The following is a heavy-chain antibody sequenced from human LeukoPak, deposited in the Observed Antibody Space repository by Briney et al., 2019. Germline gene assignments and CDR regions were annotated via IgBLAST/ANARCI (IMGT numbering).Heavy chain of an antibody. J-gene: IGHJ4*02. CDR3: AKGDTAMAPNFDY. CDR1: GFTFSSCG. V-gene: IGHV3-23*01. CDR2: ITGSGGRT. D-gene: IGHD5-18*01. Sequence: GGSLRLSCAASGFTFSSCGMSWVRPAPGKGRAWVSSITGSGGRTYHADSVKGRFSISRDNSMTTLYLQMNSLRAEDTAVYYCAKGDTAMAPNFDYWGQGTLVTVSS.